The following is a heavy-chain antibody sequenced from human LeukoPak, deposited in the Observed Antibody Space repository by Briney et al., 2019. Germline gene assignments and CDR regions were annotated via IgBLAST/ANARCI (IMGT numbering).Heavy chain of an antibody. J-gene: IGHJ4*02. D-gene: IGHD2-21*02. CDR3: AKEVTAIGDY. Sequence: GGSLRLPCQASGFTLNSYAMCWVRQAPGKGLEWVSAISGSGGSTYYADSVKGRFTISRDNSKNTLYLQMNSLRAENTAVYYCAKEVTAIGDYWGQGTLVTVSS. V-gene: IGHV3-23*01. CDR1: GFTLNSYA. CDR2: ISGSGGST.